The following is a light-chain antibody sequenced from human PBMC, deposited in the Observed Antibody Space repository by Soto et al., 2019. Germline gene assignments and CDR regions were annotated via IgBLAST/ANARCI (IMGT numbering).Light chain of an antibody. CDR2: AAS. Sequence: DIQMTQSPSTLSVSVGDRVTITCRASQSVNGWLAWYQQKPGKAPKLLIYAASNLESGVPSRFSGSGSGTEFTLTISSLQPDDFATYYCQHYNSNPWTFGQGTKVEIK. V-gene: IGKV1-5*01. CDR1: QSVNGW. CDR3: QHYNSNPWT. J-gene: IGKJ1*01.